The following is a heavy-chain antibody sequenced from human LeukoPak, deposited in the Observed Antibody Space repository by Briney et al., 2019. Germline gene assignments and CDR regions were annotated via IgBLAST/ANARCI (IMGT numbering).Heavy chain of an antibody. CDR2: IIPIFGTA. J-gene: IGHJ5*02. Sequence: ASVKVSCKASGGTFSSYAISWVRQAPGRGLEWMGGIIPIFGTANYAQKFQGRVTITADKSTSTAYMELSSLRSEDTAVYYCARGSYCSSTSCPHNWFDPWGQGTLVTVSS. D-gene: IGHD2-2*01. CDR3: ARGSYCSSTSCPHNWFDP. CDR1: GGTFSSYA. V-gene: IGHV1-69*06.